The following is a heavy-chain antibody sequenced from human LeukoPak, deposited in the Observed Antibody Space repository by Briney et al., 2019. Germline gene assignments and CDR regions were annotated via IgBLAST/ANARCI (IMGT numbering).Heavy chain of an antibody. CDR2: IHYSGST. D-gene: IGHD1-26*01. Sequence: PSETLSLTCTISGGSSSSYYWSWIRQPPGKGLEWIGYIHYSGSTNYNPSLKSRATISLGTSKNQVSLKLTSVTAADTAVYYCARRASGSYPDYFDSWGQGTLVTVSS. J-gene: IGHJ4*02. CDR3: ARRASGSYPDYFDS. CDR1: GGSSSSYY. V-gene: IGHV4-59*08.